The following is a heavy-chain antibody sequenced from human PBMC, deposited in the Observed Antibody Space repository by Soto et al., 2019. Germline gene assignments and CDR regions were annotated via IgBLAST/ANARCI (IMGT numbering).Heavy chain of an antibody. CDR3: ARLRIATNNYKWFDP. CDR2: IYVTGAV. D-gene: IGHD2-21*01. J-gene: IGHJ5*02. CDR1: GAALNSGNYY. Sequence: TLSLTCSVSGAALNSGNYYWSWIRQVPGKGLEWIGHIYVTGAVDYNPSLRDRITISQDTSERQFSLNLRLVTAADTAVYYCARLRIATNNYKWFDPWGQGTLGTVSS. V-gene: IGHV4-31*03.